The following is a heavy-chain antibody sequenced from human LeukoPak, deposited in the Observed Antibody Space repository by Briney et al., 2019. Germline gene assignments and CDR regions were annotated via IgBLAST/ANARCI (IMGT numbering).Heavy chain of an antibody. Sequence: SETLSLTCTVSGGSISSSSYYWGWIRQPPGKGLEWIGSIYYSGSTYYNPSLKSRVTISVDTSKNQFSLKLSSVTAADTAVYYCARRVAVVPAAIGAFDIWGQGTMVTVSS. D-gene: IGHD2-2*01. CDR2: IYYSGST. CDR3: ARRVAVVPAAIGAFDI. J-gene: IGHJ3*02. V-gene: IGHV4-39*01. CDR1: GGSISSSSYY.